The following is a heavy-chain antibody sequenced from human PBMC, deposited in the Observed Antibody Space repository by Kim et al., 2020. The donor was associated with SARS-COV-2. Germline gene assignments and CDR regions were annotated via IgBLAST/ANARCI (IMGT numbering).Heavy chain of an antibody. CDR1: GYTFTSYA. J-gene: IGHJ6*02. D-gene: IGHD1-1*01. V-gene: IGHV1-3*01. Sequence: ASVKVSCKASGYTFTSYAMHWVRQAPGQRLEWMGWINAGNGNTKYSQKFQGRVTITRDTSASTAYMELSSLRSEDTAVYYCARDNNTNDYYYGMDVWGQGTTVTVSS. CDR2: INAGNGNT. CDR3: ARDNNTNDYYYGMDV.